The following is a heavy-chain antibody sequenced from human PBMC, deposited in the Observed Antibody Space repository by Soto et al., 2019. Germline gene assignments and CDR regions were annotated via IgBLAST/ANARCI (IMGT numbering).Heavy chain of an antibody. CDR1: GFTLSDYT. D-gene: IGHD5-18*01. Sequence: PGGSLRLSCAASGFTLSDYTIHWVRQAPGKGLEWVAVISYDGRNKYYADSVKGRFTISRDNSKNTLYLQMNGLSVEDTAIYYCGSSDSQVEIDYWGQGTLVTVSS. J-gene: IGHJ4*02. CDR3: GSSDSQVEIDY. V-gene: IGHV3-30*04. CDR2: ISYDGRNK.